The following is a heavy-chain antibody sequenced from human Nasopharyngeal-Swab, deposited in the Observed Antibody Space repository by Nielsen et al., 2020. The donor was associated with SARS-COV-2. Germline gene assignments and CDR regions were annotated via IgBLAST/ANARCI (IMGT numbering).Heavy chain of an antibody. CDR2: ISGSGGST. CDR1: GFTFSSYA. CDR3: AKVLSHYGDYGNDALDI. V-gene: IGHV3-23*01. Sequence: GESLKISCAASGFTFSSYAMSWVRQAPGKGLEWVSAISGSGGSTYYADSVKGRFTISRDNSKNTLYLQMNSLRAEDTAVYYCAKVLSHYGDYGNDALDIWGQGTMVTVSS. D-gene: IGHD4-17*01. J-gene: IGHJ3*02.